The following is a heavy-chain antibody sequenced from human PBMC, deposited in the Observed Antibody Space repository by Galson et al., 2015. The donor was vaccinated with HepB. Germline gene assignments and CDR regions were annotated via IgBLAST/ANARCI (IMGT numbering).Heavy chain of an antibody. CDR1: GFTFDDYT. CDR3: AKDSGGDYYDSSGYYLLDY. CDR2: ISWDGGST. D-gene: IGHD3-22*01. V-gene: IGHV3-43*01. J-gene: IGHJ4*02. Sequence: SLRLSCAASGFTFDDYTMHWVRQAPGKGLEWVSLISWDGGSTYYADSVKGRFTISRDNSKNSLYLQMNSLRTEDTALYYCAKDSGGDYYDSSGYYLLDYWCQGTLVTVSS.